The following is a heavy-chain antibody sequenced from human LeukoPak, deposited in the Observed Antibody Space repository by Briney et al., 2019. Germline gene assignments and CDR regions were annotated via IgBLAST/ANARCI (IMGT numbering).Heavy chain of an antibody. CDR2: IIPILGIP. D-gene: IGHD2-21*02. CDR1: GGTFSSYA. J-gene: IGHJ2*01. CDR3: ATEAIVVVTARDYWYFDL. Sequence: ASVKVSCEASGGTFSSYAISWVRQAPGQGLEWMGRIIPILGIPNYVQKFQGRVTITADKSTTTAYMELSSLRSEDTAVYYCATEAIVVVTARDYWYFDLWGRGTLVTVSS. V-gene: IGHV1-69*04.